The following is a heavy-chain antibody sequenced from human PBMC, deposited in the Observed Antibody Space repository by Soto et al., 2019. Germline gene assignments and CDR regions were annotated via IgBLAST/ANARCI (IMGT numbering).Heavy chain of an antibody. CDR3: AKGLVPAAKTSLNDY. CDR1: GFSFSNYA. D-gene: IGHD2-2*01. Sequence: VQLLESGGGLVQPGGSLRLSCAASGFSFSNYAMTWVRQAPGKGLEWVSTISDNGGSTYYADSVKGRFTISRDNSKKTLYLQMNSLRAEDTAVYYCAKGLVPAAKTSLNDYWGQGTLVTVSS. V-gene: IGHV3-23*01. J-gene: IGHJ4*02. CDR2: ISDNGGST.